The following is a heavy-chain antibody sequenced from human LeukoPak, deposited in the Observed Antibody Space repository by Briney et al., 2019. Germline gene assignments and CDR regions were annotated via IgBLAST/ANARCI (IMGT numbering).Heavy chain of an antibody. Sequence: GGSLRLSRAASGFTFSSYGMHWVRQAPGKGLEWVANIKQDGSDKFYVDSVKGRFTISRDNARSSLYLQMNSLRPEDTAVYYCATHGYNPWTPFDYWGQGTLVTVSS. V-gene: IGHV3-7*01. CDR2: IKQDGSDK. CDR1: GFTFSSYG. CDR3: ATHGYNPWTPFDY. J-gene: IGHJ4*02. D-gene: IGHD5-24*01.